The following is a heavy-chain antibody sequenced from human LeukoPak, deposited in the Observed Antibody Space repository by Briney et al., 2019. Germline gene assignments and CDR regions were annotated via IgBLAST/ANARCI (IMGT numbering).Heavy chain of an antibody. D-gene: IGHD1-1*01. CDR1: VFTFRSYW. CDR2: IKQDGCEK. V-gene: IGHV3-7*01. Sequence: GVSQRLPCAASVFTFRSYWMIWVRQAPGKGREWVANIKQDGCEKYYVDSVKGRFTISRDNAQDSLYLQMNSLRAEDTAVYDCARSPRYNWNDVSSFDIWGQGTLVTVSS. J-gene: IGHJ3*02. CDR3: ARSPRYNWNDVSSFDI.